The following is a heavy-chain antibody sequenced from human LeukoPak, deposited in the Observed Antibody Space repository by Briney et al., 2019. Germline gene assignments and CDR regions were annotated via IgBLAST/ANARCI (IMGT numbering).Heavy chain of an antibody. V-gene: IGHV3-30*02. CDR3: AKVRGVVITFFDY. CDR2: IRYDGSNK. J-gene: IGHJ4*02. CDR1: GFTFSSYS. D-gene: IGHD3-22*01. Sequence: GSLRLSCAASGFTFSSYSMNWVRQAPGKGLEWVAFIRYDGSNKYYADSVKGRFTISRDNSKNTLYLQMKSLRAEDTAVYYCAKVRGVVITFFDYWGQGTLVTVSS.